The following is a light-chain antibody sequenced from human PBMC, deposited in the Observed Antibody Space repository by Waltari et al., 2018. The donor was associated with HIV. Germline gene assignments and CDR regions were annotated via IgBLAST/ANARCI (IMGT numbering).Light chain of an antibody. CDR3: AAWDDSLNGPGVV. V-gene: IGLV1-44*01. J-gene: IGLJ2*01. Sequence: QSVLTQPPSASGTPGQRVTIPCSGSSSNHGSKTVNWYQQLPGTAPKLLIYSNNQRPSGVPDRFSGSKSGTSASLAISGLQSEDEADYYCAAWDDSLNGPGVVFGGGTKLTVL. CDR1: SSNHGSKT. CDR2: SNN.